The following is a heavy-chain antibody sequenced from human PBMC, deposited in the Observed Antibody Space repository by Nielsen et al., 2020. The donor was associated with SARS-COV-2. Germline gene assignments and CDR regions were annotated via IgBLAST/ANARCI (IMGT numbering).Heavy chain of an antibody. J-gene: IGHJ6*02. Sequence: GGSLRLSCAASGFTFDDYAMHWVRQAPGKGLEWVSGISWNSGSIGYADSVKGRFTISRDNSKNTLYLQMNSLRAEDTAVYYCARVHYDFWSGYSPYYYYGMDVWGQGTTVTVSS. D-gene: IGHD3-3*01. CDR1: GFTFDDYA. V-gene: IGHV3-9*01. CDR3: ARVHYDFWSGYSPYYYYGMDV. CDR2: ISWNSGSI.